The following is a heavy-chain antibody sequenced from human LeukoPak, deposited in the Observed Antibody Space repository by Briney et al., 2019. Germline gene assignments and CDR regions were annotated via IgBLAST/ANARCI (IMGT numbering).Heavy chain of an antibody. D-gene: IGHD3-22*01. Sequence: WGSLRLSCVVSELSFSNYWMNWVRQAPGKGLEWVSYISGSSSSMYYADSVKGRFTISRDNARSSLYLQMNSLRAEDTAVYYCARQNGAGYYYYFDSWGQGTLVSVSS. V-gene: IGHV3-48*01. CDR1: ELSFSNYW. CDR3: ARQNGAGYYYYFDS. J-gene: IGHJ4*02. CDR2: ISGSSSSM.